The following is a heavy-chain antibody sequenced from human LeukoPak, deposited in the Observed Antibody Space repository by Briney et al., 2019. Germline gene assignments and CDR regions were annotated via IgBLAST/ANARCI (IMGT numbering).Heavy chain of an antibody. J-gene: IGHJ4*02. Sequence: GGSLRLSCAASGFTFSSYAMHWVRQAPGKGLEWVAVISYDGSNKYYADSVKGRFAISRDNSKNTLYLQMNSLRAEDTAVYYCASPRALAAMVTSYFDYWGQGTLVTVSS. V-gene: IGHV3-30*09. CDR1: GFTFSSYA. D-gene: IGHD5-18*01. CDR2: ISYDGSNK. CDR3: ASPRALAAMVTSYFDY.